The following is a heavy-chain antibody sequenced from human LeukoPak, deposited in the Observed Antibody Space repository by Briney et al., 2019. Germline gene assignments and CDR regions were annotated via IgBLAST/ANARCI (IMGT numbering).Heavy chain of an antibody. J-gene: IGHJ4*02. CDR1: GYTFTGYY. V-gene: IGHV1-2*02. Sequence: ASVKVSCKASGYTFTGYYMHWVRQAPGQGLEWMGWINPNSGGTNYAQKFQGRVTMTSDTSISTAYMEVGRLRSDDTAVYYCARRWAGGFDYWGQGTLVTVSS. CDR2: INPNSGGT. D-gene: IGHD3-16*01. CDR3: ARRWAGGFDY.